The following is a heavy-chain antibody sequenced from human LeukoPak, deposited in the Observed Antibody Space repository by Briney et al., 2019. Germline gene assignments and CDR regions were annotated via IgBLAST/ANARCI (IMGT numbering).Heavy chain of an antibody. Sequence: GGSLRLSCAASGFTLGGYGMHWVRQAPGKGLEWVSNIWNDGSKKYYSGSVKGRFTISRDDSNNTLYLHMNSLRAEDTAVYYCARSAYGDYEGHDALDLWGQGTMVTGSS. CDR2: IWNDGSKK. V-gene: IGHV3-33*01. CDR3: ARSAYGDYEGHDALDL. J-gene: IGHJ3*01. CDR1: GFTLGGYG. D-gene: IGHD4-17*01.